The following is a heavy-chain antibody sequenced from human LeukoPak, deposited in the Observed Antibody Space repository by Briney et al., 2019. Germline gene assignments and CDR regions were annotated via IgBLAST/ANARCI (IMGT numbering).Heavy chain of an antibody. D-gene: IGHD3-10*01. CDR3: ARDRAAGSEWLDP. V-gene: IGHV1-46*01. CDR1: GYTFTSYY. Sequence: ASVKVSCKASGYTFTSYYLHWVRQAPGQGLEWMGIINPSGDSTSYAQKFQGRVTMTRDPSTSTVYMELSSLRSEDTAVYYCARDRAAGSEWLDPWGQGILVTVSS. CDR2: INPSGDST. J-gene: IGHJ5*02.